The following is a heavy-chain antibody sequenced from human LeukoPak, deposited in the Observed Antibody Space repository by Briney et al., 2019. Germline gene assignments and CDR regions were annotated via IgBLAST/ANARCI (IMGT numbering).Heavy chain of an antibody. Sequence: GGSLTLSCAAAGFTFSVSAIHWVRQASGKGREWVGRIRSKANSYATQSAASVKGRLPISRDDSKHTAYLQMSSLKTEDTVVYYCTRDYGVLFDYWGQGTLVTVSS. CDR1: GFTFSVSA. CDR3: TRDYGVLFDY. V-gene: IGHV3-73*01. J-gene: IGHJ4*02. D-gene: IGHD4-17*01. CDR2: IRSKANSYAT.